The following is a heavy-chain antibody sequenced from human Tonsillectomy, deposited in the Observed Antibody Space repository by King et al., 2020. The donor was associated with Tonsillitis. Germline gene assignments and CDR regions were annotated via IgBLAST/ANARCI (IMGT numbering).Heavy chain of an antibody. Sequence: VQLVESGAEVKKPGSSVKVSCKASGGTFSSYAISWVRQAPGQGLEWMGGIIPIFGTANYAQKFQGRVTITADEATSTAYMELSSLRSEDTAVYYCAILPHMVRGVTPASGYYYGMDVWGQGTTVTVSS. D-gene: IGHD3-10*01. CDR2: IIPIFGTA. CDR3: AILPHMVRGVTPASGYYYGMDV. J-gene: IGHJ6*02. CDR1: GGTFSSYA. V-gene: IGHV1-69*01.